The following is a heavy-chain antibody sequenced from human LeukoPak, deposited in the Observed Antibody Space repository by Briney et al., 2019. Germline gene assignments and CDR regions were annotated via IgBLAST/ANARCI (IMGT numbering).Heavy chain of an antibody. CDR2: ISAYNGNT. D-gene: IGHD6-19*01. Sequence: ASVKVSCKASGYTFTSYGISWVRQAPGQGLEWMGWISAYNGNTNYAQKLQGRVTMTTDTSTSTAYMELRSLRSDDTAVYYCAREAVAGTQPRGYFDYWGQGTLVTVSS. CDR1: GYTFTSYG. CDR3: AREAVAGTQPRGYFDY. V-gene: IGHV1-18*01. J-gene: IGHJ4*02.